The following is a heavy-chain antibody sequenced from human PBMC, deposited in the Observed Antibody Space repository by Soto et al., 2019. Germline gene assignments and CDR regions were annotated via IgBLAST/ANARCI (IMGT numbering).Heavy chain of an antibody. CDR1: GGSISSGDYY. CDR3: AREGGWPGGSPRGFDY. V-gene: IGHV4-30-4*01. Sequence: SETLSLTCTVSGGSISSGDYYWSWIRQPPGKGLEWIGYIYYSGSTYYNPSLKSRVTISVDTSKNQFSLKLSSVTAADTAVYYCAREGGWPGGSPRGFDYWGQGTLVTVSS. J-gene: IGHJ4*02. D-gene: IGHD6-19*01. CDR2: IYYSGST.